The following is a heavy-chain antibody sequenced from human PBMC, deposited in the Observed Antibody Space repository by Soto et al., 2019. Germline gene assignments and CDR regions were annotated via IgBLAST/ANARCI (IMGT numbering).Heavy chain of an antibody. D-gene: IGHD2-21*02. J-gene: IGHJ4*02. Sequence: EVPLLESGGGLVQPGGSLRLSCAASGFTFSSYAMSWVRQAPGKGLEWVSAISGSGGSTYYADSVKGRFTISRDNSKNTLYLQMNSLRAEDTAVYYCAKEPLQGAVVVTAIAYFDYWGQGTLVTVSS. CDR3: AKEPLQGAVVVTAIAYFDY. CDR1: GFTFSSYA. V-gene: IGHV3-23*01. CDR2: ISGSGGST.